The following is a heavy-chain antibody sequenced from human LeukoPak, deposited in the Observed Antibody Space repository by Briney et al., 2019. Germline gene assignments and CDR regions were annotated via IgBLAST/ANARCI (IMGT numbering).Heavy chain of an antibody. J-gene: IGHJ5*02. CDR3: AKEQGMVRGALYPVNWFDP. Sequence: GGSLRLSCAASGFTFSSYGMHWVRQAPGKGLEWVAFIRYDGSNKYYADSVKGRFTISRDNSKNTLYLQMNSLRAEDTAVYYCAKEQGMVRGALYPVNWFDPWGQGTLVTVSS. CDR1: GFTFSSYG. CDR2: IRYDGSNK. V-gene: IGHV3-30*02. D-gene: IGHD3-10*01.